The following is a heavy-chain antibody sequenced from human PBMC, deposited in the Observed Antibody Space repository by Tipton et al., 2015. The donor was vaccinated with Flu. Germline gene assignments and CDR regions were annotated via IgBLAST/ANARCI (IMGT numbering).Heavy chain of an antibody. Sequence: TLSLTCTVSGGSISSSSYYWGWIRQPPGKGLEWIGSIYYSGSTYYNPSLKSRVTISVDTSKNQFSLKLSSVTAAGTAVYYCARKRGYQPDVDYWGQGTLVTVSS. CDR1: GGSISSSSYY. CDR2: IYYSGST. CDR3: ARKRGYQPDVDY. V-gene: IGHV4-39*07. D-gene: IGHD2-2*01. J-gene: IGHJ4*02.